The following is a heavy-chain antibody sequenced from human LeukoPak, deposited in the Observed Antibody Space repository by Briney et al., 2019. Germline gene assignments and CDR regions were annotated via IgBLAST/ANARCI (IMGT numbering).Heavy chain of an antibody. Sequence: GGSLRLSCEASGFTFSSYAITWVRQAPGKGLEWVSVIIGSGDNTYYADSVKGRFTISRDNSKNTVYLQMNSLRVDDTAIYYCAKDVRDGSHDYWGQGTLVTVSS. CDR2: IIGSGDNT. V-gene: IGHV3-23*01. J-gene: IGHJ4*02. CDR1: GFTFSSYA. D-gene: IGHD5-24*01. CDR3: AKDVRDGSHDY.